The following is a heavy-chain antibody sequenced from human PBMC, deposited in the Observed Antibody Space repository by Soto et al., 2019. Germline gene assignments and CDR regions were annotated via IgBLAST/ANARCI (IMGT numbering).Heavy chain of an antibody. V-gene: IGHV4-31*03. CDR2: IYYSGST. CDR1: CGSIRSGSYY. J-gene: IGHJ1*01. CDR3: ARDGVAADGTFD. D-gene: IGHD6-13*01. Sequence: SATLSLTCTVSCGSIRSGSYYWSWIRQHPGKGLEWVGYIYYSGSTYYNPSLESRVAISVDTSKNQFALKLSSVTAADTAVYYCARDGVAADGTFDRGQGTVVTSPQ.